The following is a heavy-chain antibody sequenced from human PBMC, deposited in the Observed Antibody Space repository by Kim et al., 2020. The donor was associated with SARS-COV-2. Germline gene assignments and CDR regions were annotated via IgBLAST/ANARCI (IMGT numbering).Heavy chain of an antibody. CDR3: ARDMLPYYYDSCGYYGY. D-gene: IGHD3-22*01. V-gene: IGHV3-30*07. Sequence: VKGRFTTSGDNSKNTLYLKMNSLRAEDTAVYYCARDMLPYYYDSCGYYGYWGQGTLVTVSS. J-gene: IGHJ4*02.